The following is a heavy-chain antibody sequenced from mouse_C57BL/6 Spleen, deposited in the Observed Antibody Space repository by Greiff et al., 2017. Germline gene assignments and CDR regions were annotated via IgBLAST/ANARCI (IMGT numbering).Heavy chain of an antibody. V-gene: IGHV14-4*01. CDR2: IDPENGDT. Sequence: VQLQQSGAELVRPGASVKLSCTASGFNIKDDYMHWVKQRPEQGLEWIGWIDPENGDTEYASKFQGKATITADTSSNTAYLQLSSLSSEDTAVYDCRSYYDSSRYAMDYWGQGTSVTVSS. J-gene: IGHJ4*01. CDR1: GFNIKDDY. D-gene: IGHD1-1*01. CDR3: RSYYDSSRYAMDY.